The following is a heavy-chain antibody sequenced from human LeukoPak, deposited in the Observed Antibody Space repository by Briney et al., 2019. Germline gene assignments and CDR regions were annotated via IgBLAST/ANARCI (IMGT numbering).Heavy chain of an antibody. J-gene: IGHJ6*03. CDR3: ARDLQLWTQYYYYYYMGV. V-gene: IGHV1-69*05. Sequence: SVKVSCKASGGTFISYAISSVRHAPGQGVEWMGRIIPIFGTANYAQKFQGRVTINTDESTSTEYMELSSLRSEDTAVYYCARDLQLWTQYYYYYYMGVWGKGTTVTVSS. CDR1: GGTFISYA. D-gene: IGHD5-18*01. CDR2: IIPIFGTA.